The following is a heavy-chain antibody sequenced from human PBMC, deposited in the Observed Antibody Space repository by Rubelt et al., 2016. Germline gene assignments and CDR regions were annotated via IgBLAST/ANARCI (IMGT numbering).Heavy chain of an antibody. V-gene: IGHV3-11*05. CDR3: ARGNSLEMATEDAFDI. CDR2: ISSSSSYT. J-gene: IGHJ3*02. Sequence: GKGLEWVSYISSSSSYTNYADSAKGRFTISRDNAKNSLYLQMNSLRAEDTAVYYCARGNSLEMATEDAFDIWGQGTMVTVSS. D-gene: IGHD5-24*01.